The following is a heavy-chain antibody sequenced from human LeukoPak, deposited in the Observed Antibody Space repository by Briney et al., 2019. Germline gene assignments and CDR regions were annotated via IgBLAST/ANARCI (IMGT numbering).Heavy chain of an antibody. D-gene: IGHD3-22*01. CDR3: ARAYYESSAYRHAVYFDY. Sequence: SVKVSCKASGGTFSSYAISWVRQAPGQGLEWMGGIIPIFGTANYAQKFQGRVTMTKDTSTNTVYMHLSSLSSDDTAVYYCARAYYESSAYRHAVYFDYWGQGTLVTVSS. V-gene: IGHV1-69*05. CDR2: IIPIFGTA. J-gene: IGHJ4*02. CDR1: GGTFSSYA.